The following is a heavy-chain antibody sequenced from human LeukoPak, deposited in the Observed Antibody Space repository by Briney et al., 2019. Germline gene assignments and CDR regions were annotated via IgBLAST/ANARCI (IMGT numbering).Heavy chain of an antibody. Sequence: PGGSLRLSCAASGFTFSSYSMNWGRQAPGKGLEWVSSISSSSEYIFYADSVKGRFTISRDNAENSLYLQMNSLSAEDTAVYYCARFETVTPELDDYWGQGTLVTVSS. J-gene: IGHJ4*02. D-gene: IGHD4-17*01. CDR3: ARFETVTPELDDY. CDR1: GFTFSSYS. V-gene: IGHV3-21*01. CDR2: ISSSSEYI.